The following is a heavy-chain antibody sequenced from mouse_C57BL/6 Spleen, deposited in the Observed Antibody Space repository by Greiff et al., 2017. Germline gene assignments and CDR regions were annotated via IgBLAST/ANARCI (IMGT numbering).Heavy chain of an antibody. CDR2: IDPNSGGT. J-gene: IGHJ1*03. D-gene: IGHD2-4*01. Sequence: QVQLQQPGAELVKPGASVKLSCKASGYTFTSYWMHWVKQRPGRGLEWIGRIDPNSGGTKYNEKFKCKATLTVDKPSSTAYMQLSSLTSEDSAVYYCARVSSDYDYENGYFDVWGTGTTVTVSS. CDR1: GYTFTSYW. CDR3: ARVSSDYDYENGYFDV. V-gene: IGHV1-72*01.